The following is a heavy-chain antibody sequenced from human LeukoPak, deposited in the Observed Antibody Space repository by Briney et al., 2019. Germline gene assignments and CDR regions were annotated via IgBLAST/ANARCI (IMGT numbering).Heavy chain of an antibody. J-gene: IGHJ3*02. Sequence: GGSLRLSCAASGFTLSRYCLNWVRQAPRRGREWVSSISVSGGRTYYADSVKGWCTISRHNSKNTLYLQMTSLRAEHTPGSYCAKDIPGGSYCDAFDIWGQRTMVIVSS. CDR3: AKDIPGGSYCDAFDI. V-gene: IGHV3-23*01. CDR2: ISVSGGRT. D-gene: IGHD1-26*01. CDR1: GFTLSRYC.